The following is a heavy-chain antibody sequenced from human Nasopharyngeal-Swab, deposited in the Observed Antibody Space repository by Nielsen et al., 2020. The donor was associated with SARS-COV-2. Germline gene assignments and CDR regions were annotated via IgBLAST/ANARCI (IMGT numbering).Heavy chain of an antibody. CDR2: ISGSGGST. V-gene: IGHV3-23*01. CDR1: GFTFSSYA. D-gene: IGHD4-23*01. J-gene: IGHJ6*02. Sequence: GGSLRLSCAASGFTFSSYAMSWVRQAPGKGLEWVSAISGSGGSTYCADSVKGRFTISRDNSKNTLYLQMNSLRAEDTAVYYCAKDGGNSPYYYYGMDVWGQGTTVTVSS. CDR3: AKDGGNSPYYYYGMDV.